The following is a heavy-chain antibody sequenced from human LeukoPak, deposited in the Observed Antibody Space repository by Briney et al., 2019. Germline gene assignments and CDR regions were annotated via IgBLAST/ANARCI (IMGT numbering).Heavy chain of an antibody. CDR2: ISAYNGNI. D-gene: IGHD3-3*01. CDR1: GYTFISYG. Sequence: ASVKVSCKASGYTFISYGITWVRQAPGQGLEWLGWISAYNGNIDYAQKLQGRVTLTTDTSTSTAYMEVRSLRSDGTAVYYCASMSGYYPSYYFDYWGQGTLVTVSS. CDR3: ASMSGYYPSYYFDY. V-gene: IGHV1-18*01. J-gene: IGHJ4*02.